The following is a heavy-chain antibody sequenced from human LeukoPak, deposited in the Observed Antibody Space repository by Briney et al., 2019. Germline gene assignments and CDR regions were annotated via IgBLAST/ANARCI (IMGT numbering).Heavy chain of an antibody. J-gene: IGHJ4*02. CDR1: GGSFSGYY. CDR2: INHSGST. V-gene: IGHV4-34*01. Sequence: PSETLSLTCAVYGGSFSGYYWSWIRQPPGKGLEWIGEINHSGSTNYNPSLKSRVTISVDTSKNQFSLKLSSVTAADTAVYYCARERGGLKPVLRYFDWLSEPYFDYWGQGTLVTVSS. CDR3: ARERGGLKPVLRYFDWLSEPYFDY. D-gene: IGHD3-9*01.